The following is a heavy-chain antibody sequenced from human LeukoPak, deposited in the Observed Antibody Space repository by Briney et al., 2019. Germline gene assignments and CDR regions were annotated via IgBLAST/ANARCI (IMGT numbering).Heavy chain of an antibody. D-gene: IGHD3-16*01. J-gene: IGHJ4*02. CDR2: IYTSGST. CDR3: ARATPVGGVRFDY. V-gene: IGHV4-4*09. Sequence: SSETLSLTCTVSGGSISSYYWSWIRQPPGKGLEWIGYIYTSGSTNYNPSLKSRVTISVDTSKNQFSLKLSSVTAADTAVYYCARATPVGGVRFDYWGQGTLVTVSS. CDR1: GGSISSYY.